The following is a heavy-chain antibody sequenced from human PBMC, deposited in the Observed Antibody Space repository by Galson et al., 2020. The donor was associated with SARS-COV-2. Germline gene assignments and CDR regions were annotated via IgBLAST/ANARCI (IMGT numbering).Heavy chain of an antibody. CDR3: ASGIVVVPAAPLVY. Sequence: ASVKVSCKASGYTFTSYGISWVRQAPGQGLEWMGWISAYTGNTNYAQKLQGRVTMTTDTSTSTAYMELRSLRSDDTAVYYCASGIVVVPAAPLVYWGQGTLVTVSS. V-gene: IGHV1-18*01. D-gene: IGHD2-2*01. J-gene: IGHJ4*02. CDR1: GYTFTSYG. CDR2: ISAYTGNT.